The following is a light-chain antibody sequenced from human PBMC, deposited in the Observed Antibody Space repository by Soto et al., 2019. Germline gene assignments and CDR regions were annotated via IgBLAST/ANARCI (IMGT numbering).Light chain of an antibody. J-gene: IGKJ3*01. Sequence: DIVMTQSPLSLPVTPGEAASISCRSSESLLFTNGYNYLDWYVQKPGQSPQLLIYLGSHRAPGVPDRFSVSGSGTDFTLKISRVEAEDVGFYYCMQGVETPFTFGPGTKVDIK. CDR1: ESLLFTNGYNY. V-gene: IGKV2-28*01. CDR3: MQGVETPFT. CDR2: LGS.